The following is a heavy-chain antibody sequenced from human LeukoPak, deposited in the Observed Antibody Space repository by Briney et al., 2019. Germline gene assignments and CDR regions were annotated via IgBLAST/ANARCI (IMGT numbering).Heavy chain of an antibody. V-gene: IGHV4-59*01. Sequence: SETLSLTCTVSGGSISSYYWSWIRQPPGKGLEWIGYIYYSGSTNYNPSLKSRVTISVDTSKNQFSLKLSSVTAADTAVYYCARVRGYYYGSGSYGLGMDVWGQGTTVTVSS. J-gene: IGHJ6*02. D-gene: IGHD3-10*01. CDR1: GGSISSYY. CDR3: ARVRGYYYGSGSYGLGMDV. CDR2: IYYSGST.